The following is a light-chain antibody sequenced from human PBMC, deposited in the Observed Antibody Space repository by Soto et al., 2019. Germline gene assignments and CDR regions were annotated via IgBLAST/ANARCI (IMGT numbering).Light chain of an antibody. J-gene: IGKJ1*01. CDR1: QSIFYSSTNKNY. Sequence: DIVITKSPDSLAVSLGERATTNGTSSQSIFYSSTNKNYLAWFQQKPGQPPKLLIYWASTRESGVPDRFSGSGSGTDFTLTISGLQAEDVAVYYCQQYYSAPTWTFGQGTKVEIK. CDR2: WAS. V-gene: IGKV4-1*01. CDR3: QQYYSAPTWT.